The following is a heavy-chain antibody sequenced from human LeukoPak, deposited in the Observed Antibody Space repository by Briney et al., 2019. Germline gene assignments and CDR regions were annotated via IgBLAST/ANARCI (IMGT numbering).Heavy chain of an antibody. CDR3: AXVLSXXRRTXXHQLXFYYFDY. J-gene: IGHJ4*02. D-gene: IGHD2-2*01. CDR1: GYTFTSYD. Sequence: ASVKVSCKASGYTFTSYDINWVRQATGQGLEWMGWMNPNSGNTGYAQKFQGRVTMTRNTSISTAYMELSSLRSEDTAVYYCAXVLSXXRRTXXHQLXFYYFDYWGQGTLVTVSS. V-gene: IGHV1-8*01. CDR2: MNPNSGNT.